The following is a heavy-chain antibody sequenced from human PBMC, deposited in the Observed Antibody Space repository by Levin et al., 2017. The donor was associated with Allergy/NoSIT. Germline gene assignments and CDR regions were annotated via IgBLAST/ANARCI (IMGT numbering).Heavy chain of an antibody. J-gene: IGHJ5*02. V-gene: IGHV4-4*02. CDR1: GGSISSGNW. CDR2: IHHGGNS. D-gene: IGHD1-20*01. Sequence: PSETLSLTCAVSGGSISSGNWWSWVRQPPGKGLEWIGEIHHGGNSNYNPSLKIRVTISVDKSKNQFSLNLNSVTAADTAVYYFARDPLRYKWKDVGSWGQGTLVIVSS. CDR3: ARDPLRYKWKDVGS.